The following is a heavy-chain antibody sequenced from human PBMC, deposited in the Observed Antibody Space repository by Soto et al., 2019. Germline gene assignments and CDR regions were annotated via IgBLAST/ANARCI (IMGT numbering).Heavy chain of an antibody. CDR1: GYTFIRYG. J-gene: IGHJ6*02. D-gene: IGHD3-16*01. Sequence: ASVKVSCKASGYTFIRYGIAWVRQAPGQGLERMGWISGYNDYTIYTQKLQGRVTMTTDTSSNTVYMELRSLGSDDTAEYYCARGRFSDLVWGKLSDNGLDVWRQGPTVAVS. V-gene: IGHV1-18*01. CDR3: ARGRFSDLVWGKLSDNGLDV. CDR2: ISGYNDYT.